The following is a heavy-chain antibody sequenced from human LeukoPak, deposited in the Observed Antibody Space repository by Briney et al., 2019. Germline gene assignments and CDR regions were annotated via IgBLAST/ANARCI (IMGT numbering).Heavy chain of an antibody. D-gene: IGHD6-13*01. CDR1: GGSISSSSYY. CDR3: ARRVQQSRAFDV. J-gene: IGHJ3*01. CDR2: IYHSGAT. V-gene: IGHV4-39*07. Sequence: SETLSLTCTVSGGSISSSSYYWGWIRQPPGQGLEWIGSIYHSGATYYNPSLKSRVTISVDTSKNQFSLNLTSVTAADTAFYYCARRVQQSRAFDVWGQGTMVTVSS.